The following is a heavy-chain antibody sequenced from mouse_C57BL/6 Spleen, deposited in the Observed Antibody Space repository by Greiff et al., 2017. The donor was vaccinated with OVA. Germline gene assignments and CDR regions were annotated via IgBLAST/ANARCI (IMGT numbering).Heavy chain of an antibody. V-gene: IGHV1-59*01. CDR3: AREGSGSSYEEGAMDY. D-gene: IGHD1-1*01. CDR1: GYTFTSYW. CDR2: IDPSDSYT. Sequence: VQLQQPGAELVRPGTSVKLSCKASGYTFTSYWMHWVKQRPGQGLEWIGVIDPSDSYTNYNQKFKGKATLTVDTSSSTAYMQLSSLTSEDSAVYYCAREGSGSSYEEGAMDYWGQGTSVTVSS. J-gene: IGHJ4*01.